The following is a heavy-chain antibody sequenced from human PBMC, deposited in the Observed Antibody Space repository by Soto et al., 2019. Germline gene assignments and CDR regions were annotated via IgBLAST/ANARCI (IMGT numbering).Heavy chain of an antibody. J-gene: IGHJ6*02. V-gene: IGHV3-15*01. CDR1: GFTFSNAW. Sequence: PGGSLRLSCAAPGFTFSNAWMSWVRQAPGKGLEWVGRIKSKTDGGTTDYAAPVKGRFTISRDDSKNTLYLQMNSLKTEDTAVYYCTTESDYYDSSGYYHYGMDVWGQGTTVTVSS. CDR2: IKSKTDGGTT. CDR3: TTESDYYDSSGYYHYGMDV. D-gene: IGHD3-22*01.